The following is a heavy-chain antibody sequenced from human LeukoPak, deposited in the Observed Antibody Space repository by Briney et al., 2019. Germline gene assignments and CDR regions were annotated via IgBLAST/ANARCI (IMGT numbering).Heavy chain of an antibody. D-gene: IGHD7-27*01. CDR1: GGSISSYY. Sequence: PSETLSLTCTVSGGSISSYYWSWIPQPPGKGLEWIGYIYYSGSTNYNPSLKSRVTISVDTSKDQFSLKLSSVTAADTAVYYCARDSQLGIDYWGQGTLVTVSS. CDR2: IYYSGST. CDR3: ARDSQLGIDY. V-gene: IGHV4-59*12. J-gene: IGHJ4*02.